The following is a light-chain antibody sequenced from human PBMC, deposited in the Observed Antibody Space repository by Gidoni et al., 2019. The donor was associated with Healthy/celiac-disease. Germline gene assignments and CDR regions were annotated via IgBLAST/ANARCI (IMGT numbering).Light chain of an antibody. J-gene: IGKJ5*01. V-gene: IGKV1-5*03. CDR3: QQYNSYSIT. Sequence: DIQMTQSPSTLSASVGARVTITCRASQSISSWLAWYQQKPGKAPKLLIYKASSLESGVPSRFSGSGSGTEFTLTISSLQPDDFATYYCQQYNSYSITFXQXTRLEIK. CDR1: QSISSW. CDR2: KAS.